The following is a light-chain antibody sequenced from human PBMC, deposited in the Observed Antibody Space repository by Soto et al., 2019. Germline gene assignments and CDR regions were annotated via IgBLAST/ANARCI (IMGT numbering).Light chain of an antibody. CDR3: LQYYTTPFT. CDR2: WAS. J-gene: IGKJ5*01. V-gene: IGKV4-1*01. Sequence: DIVMTQSPDSLAVSLGERATINCKSSQSVLYSSNNKNYVAWYQQKPGQPPKLLIYWASIRESGVPDRFSGSGSGTDFTLTISSLQAEDVAVYYCLQYYTTPFTFGQRTRLEIK. CDR1: QSVLYSSNNKNY.